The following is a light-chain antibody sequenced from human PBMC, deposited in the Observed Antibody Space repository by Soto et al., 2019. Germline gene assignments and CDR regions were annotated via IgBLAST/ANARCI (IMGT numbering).Light chain of an antibody. J-gene: IGKJ3*01. V-gene: IGKV3-11*01. CDR2: DAS. CDR3: QQRYNWPAT. Sequence: EIVLTQSPATLSLSPGERATLSCRASQSVSNYLAWYQQKXXXAPRLLIYDASNRATGIPARFSXXXXXXXXXLTISSLDPEDFAVYYCQQRYNWPATFGPGTKVDI. CDR1: QSVSNY.